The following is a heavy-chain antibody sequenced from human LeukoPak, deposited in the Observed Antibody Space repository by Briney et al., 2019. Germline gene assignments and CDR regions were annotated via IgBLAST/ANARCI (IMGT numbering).Heavy chain of an antibody. Sequence: SETLSLTCTVSGYSISSGYYWGWIRQPPGKGLEWIGSIYHSGSTYYNPPLKSRVTISVDTSKNQFSLKLSSVTAADTAVYYCARESRELLAAAFDYWGQGTLVTVSS. D-gene: IGHD1-26*01. J-gene: IGHJ4*02. CDR1: GYSISSGYY. CDR2: IYHSGST. CDR3: ARESRELLAAAFDY. V-gene: IGHV4-38-2*02.